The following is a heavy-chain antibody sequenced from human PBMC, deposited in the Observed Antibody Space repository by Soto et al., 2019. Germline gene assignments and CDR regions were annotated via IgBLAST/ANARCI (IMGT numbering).Heavy chain of an antibody. D-gene: IGHD5-18*01. CDR3: ARDPHTAMAKGGMDV. Sequence: QVQLVQSGAEVKKPGSSVKVSCKASGGTFSSYAISWVLQAPVQGLEWMGGIIPIFGTANYAQKFQGRVTITADESPSTAYMELSSLRSEETAGYYCARDPHTAMAKGGMDVWGQGTTVTVSS. CDR1: GGTFSSYA. J-gene: IGHJ6*02. V-gene: IGHV1-69*01. CDR2: IIPIFGTA.